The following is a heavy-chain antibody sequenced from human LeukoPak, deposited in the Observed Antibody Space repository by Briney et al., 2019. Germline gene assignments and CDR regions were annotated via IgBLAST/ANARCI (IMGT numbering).Heavy chain of an antibody. CDR1: GYTFTGYY. V-gene: IGHV1-2*02. CDR2: INPNSGGT. CDR3: ARAAIFGVVIIPFDY. D-gene: IGHD3-3*01. Sequence: ASVKVSCKASGYTFTGYYMHWVRQAPGQGLEWMGWINPNSGGTNYAQKFQGRVTMTRDTSISTAYMELSRLRSGDTAVYYCARAAIFGVVIIPFDYWGQGTLVTVSS. J-gene: IGHJ4*02.